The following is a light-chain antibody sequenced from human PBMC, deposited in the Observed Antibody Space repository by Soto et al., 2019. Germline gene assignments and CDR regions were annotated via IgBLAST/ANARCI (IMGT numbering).Light chain of an antibody. CDR2: NNN. Sequence: QSVLTQPPSVSAAPGQEVTISCSGSSSNIGNNYVSWYQHLPVTAPKPIIYNNNKRPSGIPDRFSGSKSGTSATLDITGLQTGDEAEYYCETWDTSLSAGVFGGGTKLTVL. J-gene: IGLJ2*01. CDR1: SSNIGNNY. CDR3: ETWDTSLSAGV. V-gene: IGLV1-51*01.